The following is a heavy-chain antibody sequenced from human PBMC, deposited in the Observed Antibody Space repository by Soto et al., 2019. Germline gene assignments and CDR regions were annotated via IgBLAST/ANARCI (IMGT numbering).Heavy chain of an antibody. CDR2: IYPDDSDT. D-gene: IGHD6-13*01. Sequence: LKISCKGAGYSFTSYWIVWVRQMPGKGLEWMGIIYPDDSDTRYNPSFQGHVTISADKSINTAYLQWSSLEASDTAMYYCARHWPQQPLDPWGQGTLVTVSS. V-gene: IGHV5-51*01. CDR1: GYSFTSYW. CDR3: ARHWPQQPLDP. J-gene: IGHJ5*02.